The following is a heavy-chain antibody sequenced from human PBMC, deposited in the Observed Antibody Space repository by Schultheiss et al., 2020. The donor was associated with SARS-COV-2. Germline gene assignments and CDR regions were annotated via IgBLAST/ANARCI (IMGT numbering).Heavy chain of an antibody. CDR1: GFTVSSNY. V-gene: IGHV3-53*01. CDR2: IYSGGST. Sequence: GESLKISCAASGFTVSSNYMSWVRQAPGKGLEWVSVIYSGGSTYYADSVKGRFTISRDNSKNTLYLQMNSLRAADTAVYYCAKVTPVWFGDKDYWGQGTLVTVSS. D-gene: IGHD3-10*01. CDR3: AKVTPVWFGDKDY. J-gene: IGHJ4*02.